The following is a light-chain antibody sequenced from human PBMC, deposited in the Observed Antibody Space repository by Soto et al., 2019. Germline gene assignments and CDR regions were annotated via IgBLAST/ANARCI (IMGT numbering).Light chain of an antibody. CDR3: HQYGGSLPYT. CDR2: DAS. J-gene: IGKJ2*01. Sequence: EIVLTQSPATLSLSPGERAILSCGASQSVSNSYLAWYQHKPGLAPRLLISDASSRATGIPDRFSGSGSGTDFTLTISRLEPEDFAVYYCHQYGGSLPYTFGQGTKLEIK. V-gene: IGKV3D-20*01. CDR1: QSVSNSY.